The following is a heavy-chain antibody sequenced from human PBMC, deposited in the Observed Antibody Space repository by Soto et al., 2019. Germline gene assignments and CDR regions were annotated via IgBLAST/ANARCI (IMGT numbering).Heavy chain of an antibody. CDR3: ARSGRSWNLREFDY. CDR2: ISASNGNT. CDR1: GYTFATYV. J-gene: IGHJ4*02. Sequence: ASVKVSCKASGYTFATYVFSWVPQAPGQGLEWMGWISASNGNTNYAQKLRGRVTMTTDTSTSTAYMELRSLRSDDTAVFYCARSGRSWNLREFDYWGQGTLVTVSS. V-gene: IGHV1-18*01. D-gene: IGHD6-13*01.